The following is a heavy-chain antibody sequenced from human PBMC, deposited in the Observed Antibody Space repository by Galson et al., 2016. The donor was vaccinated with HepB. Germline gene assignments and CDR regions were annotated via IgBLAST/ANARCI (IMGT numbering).Heavy chain of an antibody. D-gene: IGHD1-26*01. CDR2: IDPSDSYT. CDR3: SIGRWEPYGDY. J-gene: IGHJ4*02. V-gene: IGHV5-10-1*01. CDR1: GYSFTTYW. Sequence: QSGAEVKKPGESLRISCKGSGYSFTTYWISWVRQMPGKGLEWMGRIDPSDSYTNYSPSFQGHVTIPTDKAISTAYLQLSSLKASDSAMYYCSIGRWEPYGDYWGQGTLVTVSS.